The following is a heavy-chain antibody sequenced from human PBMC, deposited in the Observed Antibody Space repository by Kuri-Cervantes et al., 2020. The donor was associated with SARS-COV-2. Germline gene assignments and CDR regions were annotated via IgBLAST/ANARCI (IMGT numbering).Heavy chain of an antibody. CDR1: GFTFSSYG. J-gene: IGHJ4*02. V-gene: IGHV3-30*02. CDR2: IRYDGSNK. D-gene: IGHD6-13*01. Sequence: GESLKISCAASGFTFSSYGMHWVRQAPGKGLEWVAFIRYDGSNKYYADSVKGRFTISRDNSKNTLYLQTNSLRAEDTAVYYCAGLYSSSWSYDYRGQGTLVTVSS. CDR3: AGLYSSSWSYDY.